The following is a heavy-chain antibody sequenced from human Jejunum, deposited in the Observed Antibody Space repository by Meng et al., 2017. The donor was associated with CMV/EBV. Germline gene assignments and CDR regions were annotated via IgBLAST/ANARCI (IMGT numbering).Heavy chain of an antibody. D-gene: IGHD3-3*01. Sequence: QLQLPESGQVLVKPSETLSLTCTVYDGSISTSNYYWGWIRQPPGKGPGWVGSIYYSGTTYYNPSIKSRVTLSIDTSKKQFSLRLSYVTAADMAVYYCARDYNFWSAPAFDYWGQGTLVTVSS. CDR2: IYYSGTT. V-gene: IGHV4-39*07. CDR3: ARDYNFWSAPAFDY. J-gene: IGHJ4*02. CDR1: DGSISTSNYY.